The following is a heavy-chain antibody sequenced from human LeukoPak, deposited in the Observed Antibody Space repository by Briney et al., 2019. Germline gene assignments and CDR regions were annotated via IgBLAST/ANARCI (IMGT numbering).Heavy chain of an antibody. V-gene: IGHV4-38-2*02. Sequence: SETLSLTCTVSGYSLSSSYYWGWIRQPPGKGLEWIGNIYHSGSTYYKPSLKSRVTISLDMAKTQFSLKLRSVTAADTAVYYCARDPGVTAEDAFDIWGQGTMVTVSS. CDR1: GYSLSSSYY. D-gene: IGHD2-21*02. CDR2: IYHSGST. CDR3: ARDPGVTAEDAFDI. J-gene: IGHJ3*02.